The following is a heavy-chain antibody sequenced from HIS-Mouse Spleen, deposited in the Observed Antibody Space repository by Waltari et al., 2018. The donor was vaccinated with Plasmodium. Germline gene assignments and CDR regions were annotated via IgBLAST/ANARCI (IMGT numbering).Heavy chain of an antibody. CDR3: ARDQIVVVPAAMARWFDP. Sequence: QLQLQESGPGLVKPSETLSLTCTVSGGSISSSSYYWGWIRQPPGKGLEWIWSIYYRGSTYYNPSLKSRVTISVDTSKNQFALKLSLVTAADTAVYYCARDQIVVVPAAMARWFDPWGQGTLVTVSS. J-gene: IGHJ5*02. D-gene: IGHD2-2*01. V-gene: IGHV4-39*07. CDR1: GGSISSSSYY. CDR2: IYYRGST.